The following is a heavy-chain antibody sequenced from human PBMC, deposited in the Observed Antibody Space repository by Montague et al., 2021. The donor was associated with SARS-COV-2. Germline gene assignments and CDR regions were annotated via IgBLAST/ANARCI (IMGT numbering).Heavy chain of an antibody. CDR2: IYYNGYT. J-gene: IGHJ3*02. CDR3: ARGGATYYYENSGYVNSFGT. CDR1: GDSISTYY. V-gene: IGHV4-59*01. Sequence: SETLSLTCTVSGDSISTYYWSWIRQPPGKGLEWIGYIYYNGYTNYNTSLKSRVTISVDTSKNQFSLRLSSVTAADTAVYFCARGGATYYYENSGYVNSFGTWGQGTMVTVSS. D-gene: IGHD3-22*01.